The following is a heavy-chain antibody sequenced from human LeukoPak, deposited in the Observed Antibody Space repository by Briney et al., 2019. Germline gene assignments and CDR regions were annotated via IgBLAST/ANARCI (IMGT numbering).Heavy chain of an antibody. CDR2: ISSTGGST. D-gene: IGHD3-16*02. V-gene: IGHV3-23*01. Sequence: PGGSLRLSCAASGLTFSSYAMTWDRQAPGKGLEWVSGISSTGGSTYYADSVKGRFTISRDNSKNTLYLQVNSLRAEDTAVYYCAKGGGLSRQGPDYWGPGTLVTVSS. CDR1: GLTFSSYA. CDR3: AKGGGLSRQGPDY. J-gene: IGHJ4*02.